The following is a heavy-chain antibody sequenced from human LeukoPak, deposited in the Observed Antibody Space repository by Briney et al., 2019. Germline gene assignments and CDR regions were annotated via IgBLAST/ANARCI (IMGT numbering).Heavy chain of an antibody. CDR1: EFTFSSYS. CDR3: TRDLAAVPGPRMDV. V-gene: IGHV3-48*02. D-gene: IGHD6-19*01. CDR2: ITNSGNSK. J-gene: IGHJ6*02. Sequence: PGGSLRLSCAASEFTFSSYSMNWVRQAPGKGLEWVSYITNSGNSKSYADSVKGRFTISRDNARNSLYLQMDSLRDDDTAMYFCTRDLAAVPGPRMDVWGQGTTVTVSS.